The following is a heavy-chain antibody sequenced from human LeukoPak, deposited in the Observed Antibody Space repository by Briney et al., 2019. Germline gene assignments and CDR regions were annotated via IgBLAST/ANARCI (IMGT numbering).Heavy chain of an antibody. D-gene: IGHD4-17*01. Sequence: GGSLRLSCAASGFTFTNYNMHRVRQAPGKGLEWVAIIWFDGSNKYYADSVKGRFTLSRGNSKNTLYLQMNSLRVDDTAVYYCARGAYGGAYYFDYWGQGTLVTVSS. CDR1: GFTFTNYN. CDR3: ARGAYGGAYYFDY. CDR2: IWFDGSNK. J-gene: IGHJ4*02. V-gene: IGHV3-33*01.